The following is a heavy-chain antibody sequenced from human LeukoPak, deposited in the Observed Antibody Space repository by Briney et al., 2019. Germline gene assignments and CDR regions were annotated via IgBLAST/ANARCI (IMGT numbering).Heavy chain of an antibody. Sequence: PGGSLRLSCAASGFTFSSYEMNWVRQAPGKGLEWVSYISSSGSTIYYADSVKGRFTISRDNAKNSLYLQMNSLRAEDTAVYYCARVRHRDDYVWGSYRSGYFDYWGQGTLVTVSS. V-gene: IGHV3-48*03. D-gene: IGHD3-16*02. J-gene: IGHJ4*02. CDR3: ARVRHRDDYVWGSYRSGYFDY. CDR1: GFTFSSYE. CDR2: ISSSGSTI.